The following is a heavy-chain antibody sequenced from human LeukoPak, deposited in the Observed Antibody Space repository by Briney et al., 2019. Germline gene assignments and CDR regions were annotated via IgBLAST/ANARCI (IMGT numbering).Heavy chain of an antibody. CDR3: AKDNFYGSGSYGPNDAFDI. Sequence: PGGSLRLSCAASGFRFDDYAMHWVRQAPGKGLEWVSAISGSGGSTYYADSVKGRFTISRDNSKNTLYLQMNSLRAEDTAVYYCAKDNFYGSGSYGPNDAFDIWGQGTMVTVSS. D-gene: IGHD3-10*01. CDR2: ISGSGGST. CDR1: GFRFDDYA. J-gene: IGHJ3*02. V-gene: IGHV3-23*01.